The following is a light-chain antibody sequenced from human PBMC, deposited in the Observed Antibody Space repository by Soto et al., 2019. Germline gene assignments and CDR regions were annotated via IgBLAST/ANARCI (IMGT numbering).Light chain of an antibody. Sequence: IHMTQSPSTLSASVGDRVTITCRVSQSISSWLAWYQQKPGKAPKLLIYDASSLESGVPSRFSGSGSGTEFTLTISSLQPDDFATYYCQQYNSYSWTFGQGTRWIS. CDR3: QQYNSYSWT. J-gene: IGKJ1*01. CDR2: DAS. CDR1: QSISSW. V-gene: IGKV1-5*01.